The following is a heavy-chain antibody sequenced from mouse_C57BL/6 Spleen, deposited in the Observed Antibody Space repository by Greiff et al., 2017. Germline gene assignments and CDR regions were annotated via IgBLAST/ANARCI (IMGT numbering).Heavy chain of an antibody. CDR3: ARSDSNYGFAY. Sequence: QVQLQQPGAELVKPGASVKLSCKASGYTFTSYWMHWVKQRPGRGLGWIGRIDPNSGGTKYNEKFKSKATLTVDKPSSTAYMQLSSLTSEDSAVYYCARSDSNYGFAYWGQGTLVTVSA. CDR1: GYTFTSYW. J-gene: IGHJ3*01. V-gene: IGHV1-72*01. D-gene: IGHD2-5*01. CDR2: IDPNSGGT.